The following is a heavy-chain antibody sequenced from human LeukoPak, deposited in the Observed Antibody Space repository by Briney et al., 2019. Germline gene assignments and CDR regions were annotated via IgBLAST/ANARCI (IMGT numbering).Heavy chain of an antibody. CDR1: GGSFSGYY. V-gene: IGHV4-34*01. J-gene: IGHJ4*02. CDR3: ARSLIVGATPGY. CDR2: INHSGST. Sequence: SETLSLTCAVYGGSFSGYYWSWIRQPPGKGLERIGEINHSGSTNYNPSLKSRVTISVDTSKNQFSLKLSSVTAADTAVYYCARSLIVGATPGYWGQGTLVTVSS. D-gene: IGHD1-26*01.